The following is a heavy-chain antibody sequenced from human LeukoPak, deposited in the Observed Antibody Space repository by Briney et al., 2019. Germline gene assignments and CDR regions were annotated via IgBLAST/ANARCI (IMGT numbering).Heavy chain of an antibody. D-gene: IGHD3-16*01. V-gene: IGHV4-38-2*01. J-gene: IGHJ6*03. Sequence: SETLSLTCAVSNYPITSDYYWVWIRQPPGQGLEWIGQIFHSGIAHYDPSLKSRVTMSVDTSRSQFSVNLNSVTAADTAVYFCGRAGFGTAYNRFYYYMDVWGKGTTVTVSS. CDR1: NYPITSDYY. CDR2: IFHSGIA. CDR3: GRAGFGTAYNRFYYYMDV.